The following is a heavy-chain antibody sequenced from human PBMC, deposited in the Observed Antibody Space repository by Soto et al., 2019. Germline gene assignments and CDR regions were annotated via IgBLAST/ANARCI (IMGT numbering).Heavy chain of an antibody. CDR1: GYTFTSYG. D-gene: IGHD3-3*01. Sequence: ASVKVSCKASGYTFTSYGISWVRQAPGQGLMWMGWISAYNGNTNYAQKLQGRVTMTTDTSTSTAYMELRSLRSDDTAVYYCARGRPRSYDFWSGRYYMDVWGKGTTVTVSS. CDR3: ARGRPRSYDFWSGRYYMDV. J-gene: IGHJ6*03. CDR2: ISAYNGNT. V-gene: IGHV1-18*01.